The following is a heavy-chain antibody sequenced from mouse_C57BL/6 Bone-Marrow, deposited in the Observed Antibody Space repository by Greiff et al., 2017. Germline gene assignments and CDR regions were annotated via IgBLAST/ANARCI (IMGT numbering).Heavy chain of an antibody. CDR1: GYTFTSYW. Sequence: QVQLQQPGTELVKPGASVKLSCKASGYTFTSYWMHWVKQRPGQGLEWIGNINPSNGGTNYNEKFKSKATLTVDKSSSTAYMQLSSLTSEDSAVXYWARGRDYDVWYFDVGGTGTTVTVSS. CDR3: ARGRDYDVWYFDV. J-gene: IGHJ1*03. V-gene: IGHV1-53*01. CDR2: INPSNGGT. D-gene: IGHD2-4*01.